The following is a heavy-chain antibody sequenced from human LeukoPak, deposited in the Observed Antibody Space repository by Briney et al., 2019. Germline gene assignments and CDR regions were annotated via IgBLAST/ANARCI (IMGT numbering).Heavy chain of an antibody. CDR2: IYPGDSDT. V-gene: IGHV5-51*01. Sequence: PGASLQISCQGSGSIFTSYWIGWVRQLPGKGLEWMGIIYPGDSDTRYSPSFQGQATISADKSISTAYLQWSSLKASDTAMYYCARRLGSGWYGDAFDIWGQGTMVTVSS. J-gene: IGHJ3*02. CDR3: ARRLGSGWYGDAFDI. CDR1: GSIFTSYW. D-gene: IGHD6-19*01.